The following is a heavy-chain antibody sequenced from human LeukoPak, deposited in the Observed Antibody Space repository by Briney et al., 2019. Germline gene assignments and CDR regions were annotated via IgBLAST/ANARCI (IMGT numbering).Heavy chain of an antibody. CDR2: IYHSGST. Sequence: SETLSRTCAVSGGSISSGGYSWSWIRQPPGKGLEWIGYIYHSGSTYYNPSLKSRVTISVDRSKNQFSLKLSSVTAADTAVYYCARDQYCSSTSCIWFDPWGQGTLVTVSS. CDR1: GGSISSGGYS. J-gene: IGHJ5*02. V-gene: IGHV4-30-2*01. D-gene: IGHD2-2*01. CDR3: ARDQYCSSTSCIWFDP.